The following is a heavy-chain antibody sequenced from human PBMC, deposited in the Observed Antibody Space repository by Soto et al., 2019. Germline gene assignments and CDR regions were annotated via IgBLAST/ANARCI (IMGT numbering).Heavy chain of an antibody. CDR2: ISYSGST. Sequence: SETLSLTCTVSGVSISTGDYYWSWIRQPPGKGLEWIGYISYSGSTYYNPSLKSRVTISVDTSKNQFSLRLSSVTAADTAVYYCARYTSDAFDIWGQGTMVTVSS. D-gene: IGHD2-2*02. V-gene: IGHV4-30-4*01. CDR3: ARYTSDAFDI. J-gene: IGHJ3*02. CDR1: GVSISTGDYY.